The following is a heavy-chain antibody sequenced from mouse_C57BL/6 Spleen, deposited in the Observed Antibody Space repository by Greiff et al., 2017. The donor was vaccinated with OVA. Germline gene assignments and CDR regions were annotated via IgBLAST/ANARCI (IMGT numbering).Heavy chain of an antibody. V-gene: IGHV1-18*01. J-gene: IGHJ2*01. Sequence: VQLQQSGPELVKPGASVKIPCKASGYTFTDYNMDWVKQSHGKSLEWIGDINPNNGGTIYNQKFKGKATLTVDKSSNTAYMELRSLTSEDTAVYYCARSGVTAVVFGDWGKGTTLTVST. CDR3: ARSGVTAVVFGD. CDR1: GYTFTDYN. D-gene: IGHD1-1*01. CDR2: INPNNGGT.